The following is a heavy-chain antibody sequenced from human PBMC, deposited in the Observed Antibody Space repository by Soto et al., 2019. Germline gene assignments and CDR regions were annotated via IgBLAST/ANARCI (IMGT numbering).Heavy chain of an antibody. CDR2: ILYDGSNK. CDR3: AKSSGSGDLDY. V-gene: IGHV3-30*18. J-gene: IGHJ4*02. CDR1: GFTFSSYG. D-gene: IGHD3-10*01. Sequence: LRLSCAASGFTFSSYGMHWVRQAPGKGLEWVAVILYDGSNKYYADSVKGRFTISRDNSRNTLYLQMNSLRAEDTAVYYCAKSSGSGDLDYWGQGTLVTVSS.